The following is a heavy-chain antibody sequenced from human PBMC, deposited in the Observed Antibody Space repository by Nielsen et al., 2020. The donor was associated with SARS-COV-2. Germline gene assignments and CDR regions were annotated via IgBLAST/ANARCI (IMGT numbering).Heavy chain of an antibody. D-gene: IGHD1-1*01. Sequence: GESLKISCKGSGSSFTNYWIAWVRQMPGKGLEWMGVIYPGDSQTRYSPSFQGQVTISADKSVNTAYVLWSSLRASDTAMYYCARGGQWLEHWGQGTLVTVSS. V-gene: IGHV5-51*01. J-gene: IGHJ4*02. CDR3: ARGGQWLEH. CDR1: GSSFTNYW. CDR2: IYPGDSQT.